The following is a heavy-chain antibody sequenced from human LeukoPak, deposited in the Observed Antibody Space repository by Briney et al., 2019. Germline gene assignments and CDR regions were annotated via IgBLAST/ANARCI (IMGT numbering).Heavy chain of an antibody. V-gene: IGHV4-34*01. J-gene: IGHJ3*02. CDR1: GGSFSDYY. D-gene: IGHD5-18*01. CDR3: ARDHSYGYLDAFDI. Sequence: SETLSLTCAVYGGSFSDYYWSWIRQPPGKGLEWIGEINHSGSTNQNPSLESRLTISVDTSKNQFSLKLSSVTAADTAVYYCARDHSYGYLDAFDIWGQGTMVTVSS. CDR2: INHSGST.